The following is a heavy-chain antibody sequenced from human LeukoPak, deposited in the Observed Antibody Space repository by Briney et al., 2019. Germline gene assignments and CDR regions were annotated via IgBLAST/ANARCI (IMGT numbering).Heavy chain of an antibody. D-gene: IGHD3-10*01. Sequence: PGGSLRLSCAASGFTFSTHGMHWVRQAPGKGLEWVAFIRHDGINKYYADSVKGRFTISRDSFKNTLYLQMNSLRPEDTAVYYCAKEGDYYGSGSYRDGFDIWGQGTRATVSS. CDR2: IRHDGINK. V-gene: IGHV3-30*02. CDR3: AKEGDYYGSGSYRDGFDI. J-gene: IGHJ3*02. CDR1: GFTFSTHG.